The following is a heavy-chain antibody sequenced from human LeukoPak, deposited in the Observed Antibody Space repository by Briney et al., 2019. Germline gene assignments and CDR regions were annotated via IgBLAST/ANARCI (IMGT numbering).Heavy chain of an antibody. Sequence: GGSLRLSCSASGFTFSSYAMHWVRQAPGKGLEWVSYISSSSSTIYYADSVKGRFTISRDNAKNSLYLQMNSLRDEDTAVYYCARDRQVDTAMAPFYYYYYGMDVWGQGTTVTVSS. V-gene: IGHV3-48*02. D-gene: IGHD5-18*01. CDR2: ISSSSSTI. CDR3: ARDRQVDTAMAPFYYYYYGMDV. J-gene: IGHJ6*02. CDR1: GFTFSSYA.